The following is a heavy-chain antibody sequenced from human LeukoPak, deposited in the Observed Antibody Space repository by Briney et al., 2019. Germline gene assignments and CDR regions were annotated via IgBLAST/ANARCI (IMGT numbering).Heavy chain of an antibody. CDR3: AKAGQRSYAEAFDS. CDR1: GSSPNNYA. D-gene: IGHD3-16*01. CDR2: IWHDGLNK. Sequence: PGGSLRLSCAASGSSPNNYAMHWVRQAPGKGLEWVAVIWHDGLNKFYADFLKGRFTISRDFSKDTVYLQMSGLTVEGTAVYYCAKAGQRSYAEAFDSWGQGTLVTVSS. V-gene: IGHV3-33*06. J-gene: IGHJ4*02.